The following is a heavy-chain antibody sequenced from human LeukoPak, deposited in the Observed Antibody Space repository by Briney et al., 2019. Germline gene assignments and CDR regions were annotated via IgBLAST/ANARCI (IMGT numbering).Heavy chain of an antibody. CDR1: GYTFTVYY. Sequence: ASVKVSCKASGYTFTVYYMHWVRQAPGQGLEWMAWINTASGVANYAQKFQGRVTLTRDKSITTVYMELSSLRSDDTALYYCARDWDPITGTTRWFDPWGQGSLVSVSS. J-gene: IGHJ5*02. D-gene: IGHD1-7*01. CDR3: ARDWDPITGTTRWFDP. CDR2: INTASGVA. V-gene: IGHV1-2*02.